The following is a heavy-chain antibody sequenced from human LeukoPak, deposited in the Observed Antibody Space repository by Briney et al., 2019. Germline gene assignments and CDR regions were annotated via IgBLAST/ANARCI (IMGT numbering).Heavy chain of an antibody. CDR3: ARRRLVHNWFDP. Sequence: PSETLSLTCTVSGGSISSSSYYWGWIRQPPGKGLEWIGSIYYSGSTYYNPSLKSRVTISVDTSKNQFSLKLSSVTAADTAVYYCARRRLVHNWFDPWGQGTPVTVSS. D-gene: IGHD6-6*01. CDR1: GGSISSSSYY. CDR2: IYYSGST. J-gene: IGHJ5*02. V-gene: IGHV4-39*07.